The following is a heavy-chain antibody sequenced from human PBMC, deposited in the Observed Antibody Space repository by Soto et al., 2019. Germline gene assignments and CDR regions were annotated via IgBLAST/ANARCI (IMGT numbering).Heavy chain of an antibody. CDR3: AKDAGSGSRRVPFNYYGMDV. CDR2: ISYDGSER. Sequence: ESGGGVVQPGRSLRLSCAASGFSFSIYGMHWVRQAPGKGLQWVAAISYDGSERYYADSVKGRFTISRDNSNNTRYLQMNSLRAEDTAVYYCAKDAGSGSRRVPFNYYGMDVWGQGTRVTVSS. CDR1: GFSFSIYG. V-gene: IGHV3-30*18. J-gene: IGHJ6*02. D-gene: IGHD3-10*01.